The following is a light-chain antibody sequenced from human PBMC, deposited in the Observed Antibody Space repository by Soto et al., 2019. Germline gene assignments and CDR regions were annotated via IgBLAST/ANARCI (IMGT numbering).Light chain of an antibody. CDR1: QDVRHD. Sequence: AVQMTQSPSSLSASVGDRVTITCRASQDVRHDLDWYQQKPGKAPKLLIYAASHLQNGVPSRFSGSGSGTHYTLTISSLQPEDFATYCCLQDDKYPRMFGQGIKLEIK. V-gene: IGKV1-6*01. CDR3: LQDDKYPRM. J-gene: IGKJ2*01. CDR2: AAS.